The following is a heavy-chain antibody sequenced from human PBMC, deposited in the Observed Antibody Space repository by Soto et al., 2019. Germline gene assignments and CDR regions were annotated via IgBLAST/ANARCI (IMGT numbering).Heavy chain of an antibody. CDR2: IYSGGST. CDR3: ARDQIYGSGRGLDP. Sequence: EVQLVESGGGLIQPGGSLRLSCAASGFTVSSNYMSWVRQAPGKGLEWVSVIYSGGSTYYADSVKGRFTISRDNSKNTLYLQMNSLRAEDTAVYYCARDQIYGSGRGLDPWGQGTLVTVSS. CDR1: GFTVSSNY. D-gene: IGHD3-10*01. J-gene: IGHJ5*02. V-gene: IGHV3-53*01.